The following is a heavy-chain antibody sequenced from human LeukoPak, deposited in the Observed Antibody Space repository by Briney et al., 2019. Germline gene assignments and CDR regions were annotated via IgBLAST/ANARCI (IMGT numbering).Heavy chain of an antibody. Sequence: GGSLRLSCAASGFTFSSYEMNWFRQAPGKGLEWLSYISTSSATIKYADSVKGRFTISRDNAKNSLYLQMNNLRAEDSAVYYCVRKTVGAQNWFGPWGQGTWSASPQ. J-gene: IGHJ5*02. CDR3: VRKTVGAQNWFGP. D-gene: IGHD1-26*01. V-gene: IGHV3-48*03. CDR2: ISTSSATI. CDR1: GFTFSSYE.